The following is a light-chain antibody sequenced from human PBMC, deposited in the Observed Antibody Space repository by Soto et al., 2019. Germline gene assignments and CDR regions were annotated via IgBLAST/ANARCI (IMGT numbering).Light chain of an antibody. CDR1: QSVASSY. J-gene: IGKJ2*01. V-gene: IGKV3-20*01. Sequence: DIMLTQSPCTLSLSPGERATLSCRASQSVASSYLGWYQQKPGQAPRLLIYATSSRATGIPDRFSGSGSGTDFTLTISRLEPEDFAVYYCQQYVSSSYTFGQGTKLEIK. CDR3: QQYVSSSYT. CDR2: ATS.